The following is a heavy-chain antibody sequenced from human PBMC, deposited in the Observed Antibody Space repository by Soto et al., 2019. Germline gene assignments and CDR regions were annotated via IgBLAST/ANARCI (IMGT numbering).Heavy chain of an antibody. CDR2: IYYRGST. D-gene: IGHD2-21*01. V-gene: IGHV4-59*01. CDR1: RGSISGYY. Sequence: QVPLQESGPGLVKPSETLSLTCTVSRGSISGYYWSWIRQPPGRGLEWIGYIYYRGSTSDTPSLKSRVTISLDASKTQCTLRSSSVPAGETAVYYCAGDGENGLDYWGQGPLVTVSS. CDR3: AGDGENGLDY. J-gene: IGHJ4*02.